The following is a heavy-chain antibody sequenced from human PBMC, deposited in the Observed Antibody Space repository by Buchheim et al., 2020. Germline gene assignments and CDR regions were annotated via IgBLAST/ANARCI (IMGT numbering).Heavy chain of an antibody. Sequence: EVQLVESGGGSVQPGESLRLSCVVSGIGFRDSWMSWVRQAPGKGLEWVARMKSRNDGGTIDYIAPVKGRFTIARDDSKNTVYLQMNSLQTDDTGVYYCTTDPRFWGQGTL. J-gene: IGHJ4*02. CDR1: GIGFRDSW. CDR3: TTDPRF. V-gene: IGHV3-15*01. CDR2: MKSRNDGGTI.